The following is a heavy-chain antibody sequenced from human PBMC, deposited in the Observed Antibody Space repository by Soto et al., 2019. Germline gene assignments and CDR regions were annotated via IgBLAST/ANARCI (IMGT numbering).Heavy chain of an antibody. V-gene: IGHV1-8*01. CDR3: ARGRGDYGIDYFDY. D-gene: IGHD3-16*01. Sequence: QVQLVQSGAELRKPGASVKVSCKASGYTFTSYDINCVLQATGQWLEWMGWMNPNSGNTGYAQKFQGRVTMTRNTSISTAYMELSSMRSEETAVYYCARGRGDYGIDYFDYWGQGTLVTVSS. CDR2: MNPNSGNT. J-gene: IGHJ4*02. CDR1: GYTFTSYD.